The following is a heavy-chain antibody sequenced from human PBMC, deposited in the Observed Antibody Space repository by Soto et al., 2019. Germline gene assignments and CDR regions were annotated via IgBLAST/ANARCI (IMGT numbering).Heavy chain of an antibody. CDR2: INTYNGNT. J-gene: IGHJ6*02. Sequence: QVQLVQSGAEVKNPGASVKVSCKTFGYTFTSYGIGWARQAPGQGLEWMGWINTYNGNTNYAQNLQGRVTLTTDTXPSTAYMALRSLRSNATAIYYCAMVDVYVTPSPQDVWGQGTTVTVS. CDR3: AMVDVYVTPSPQDV. CDR1: GYTFTSYG. V-gene: IGHV1-18*01. D-gene: IGHD3-16*01.